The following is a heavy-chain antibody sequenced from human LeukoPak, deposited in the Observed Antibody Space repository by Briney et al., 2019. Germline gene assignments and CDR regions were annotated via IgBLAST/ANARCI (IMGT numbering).Heavy chain of an antibody. CDR1: GYSFTSYW. V-gene: IGHV5-51*01. CDR2: IYPGDSDT. D-gene: IGHD2-15*01. J-gene: IGHJ4*02. Sequence: GESLKISCQGSGYSFTSYWIGWVRQMPGKGLEWMGIIYPGDSDTRYSPSFQGQVTISADKSISTAYLQWSSLKASDTAMYYCARRGYCSGGSCYKLDYWGQGTLVTVSS. CDR3: ARRGYCSGGSCYKLDY.